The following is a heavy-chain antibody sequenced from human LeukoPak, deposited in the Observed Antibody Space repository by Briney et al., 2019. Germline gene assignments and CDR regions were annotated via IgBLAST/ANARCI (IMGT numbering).Heavy chain of an antibody. D-gene: IGHD3-3*01. CDR3: ARVRAPLLEWLLQWDDAFDI. V-gene: IGHV4-30-2*01. J-gene: IGHJ3*02. CDR1: GGSITSNGYY. CDR2: IYHSGST. Sequence: PSETLSLTCTVSGGSITSNGYYWSWIRQPPGKGLEWIGYIYHSGSTFYNPSLKSRVTISVDRSKNQFSLNLRSVTAADTAVYYCARVRAPLLEWLLQWDDAFDIWGQGTMVTVSS.